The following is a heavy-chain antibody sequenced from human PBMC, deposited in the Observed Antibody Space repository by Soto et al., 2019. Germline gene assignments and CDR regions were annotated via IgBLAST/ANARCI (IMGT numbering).Heavy chain of an antibody. CDR3: ASLYGGYYYYYGMDV. J-gene: IGHJ6*02. Sequence: PSETLSLTCSVSGDSINNYRSTTNSRWNWIRQFPGKGLEWIGQFYGVGSTNYNPSLKSRVTITIDTSKNQFSLKLSSVTAADTAVYYCASLYGGYYYYYGMDVWGQGTTVTVSS. V-gene: IGHV4-59*12. CDR2: FYGVGST. D-gene: IGHD4-17*01. CDR1: GDSINNYR.